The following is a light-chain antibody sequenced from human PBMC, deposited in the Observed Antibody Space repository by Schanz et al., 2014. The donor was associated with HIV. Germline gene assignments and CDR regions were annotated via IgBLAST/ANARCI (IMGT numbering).Light chain of an antibody. J-gene: IGLJ7*01. CDR1: SSNIGSNP. CDR2: TND. V-gene: IGLV1-44*01. CDR3: GSWDDNLKGAV. Sequence: HSVLTQPPSASATPGQRVTISCSGGSSNIGSNPLNWYQHVPGAAPKLLIYTNDQRPSGVPDRFSASKSGTSASLAISGLQSEDEADYYCGSWDDNLKGAVFGGGTQLTVL.